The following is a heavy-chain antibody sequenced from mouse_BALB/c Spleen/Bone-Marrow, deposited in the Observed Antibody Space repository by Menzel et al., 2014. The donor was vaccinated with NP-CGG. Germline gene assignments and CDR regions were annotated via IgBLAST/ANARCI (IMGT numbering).Heavy chain of an antibody. CDR1: GYTFTSYW. CDR2: IKPSNGRT. Sequence: VQLQQSGAELVKPGASVKLSCKASGYTFTSYWTHWVKQRPGQGLEWIGEIKPSNGRTNYNEKFKSKATLTVDKSSSTAYMQLSSLTSEDSAVYYCAPYYYGSSYGFYWYFDVWGAGTTVTVSS. V-gene: IGHV1S81*02. D-gene: IGHD1-1*01. J-gene: IGHJ1*01. CDR3: APYYYGSSYGFYWYFDV.